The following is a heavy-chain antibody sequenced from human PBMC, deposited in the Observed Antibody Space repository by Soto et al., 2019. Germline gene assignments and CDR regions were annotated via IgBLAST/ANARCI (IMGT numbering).Heavy chain of an antibody. D-gene: IGHD2-15*01. CDR1: GLTFSRYW. CDR2: INTDGSNT. J-gene: IGHJ5*02. Sequence: GGSLRLSCAASGLTFSRYWMHWVRHAPGKGLVWVSHINTDGSNTNYADSVKGRFTISRDNAKSTLFLQMNSLRDEDTAVYYCAREFCIGGNCYTYYFDPWGQGIPVTVSS. V-gene: IGHV3-74*01. CDR3: AREFCIGGNCYTYYFDP.